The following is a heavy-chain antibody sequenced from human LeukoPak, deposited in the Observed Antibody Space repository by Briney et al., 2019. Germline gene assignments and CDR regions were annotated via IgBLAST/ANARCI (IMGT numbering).Heavy chain of an antibody. D-gene: IGHD3-3*01. CDR1: GFTFSSYG. V-gene: IGHV3-33*03. J-gene: IGHJ4*02. Sequence: GRSLRLSCAASGFTFSSYGMHWVRQAPGKGLEWVAVIWYGGSNKYYADSVKGRFTISRDNSKNTLYLQMNSLRAEDTAVYYCAKESDTIFGVAIHALDYWGQGTLVTVSS. CDR3: AKESDTIFGVAIHALDY. CDR2: IWYGGSNK.